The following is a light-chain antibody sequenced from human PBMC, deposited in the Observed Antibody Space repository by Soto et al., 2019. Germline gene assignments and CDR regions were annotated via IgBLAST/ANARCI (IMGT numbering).Light chain of an antibody. CDR1: QSVSSN. CDR3: HQYYDWPRT. V-gene: IGKV3-15*01. Sequence: EIVMTQSPATLSVSPGERATLSCRASQSVSSNLAWYQQKPGQAPRLLIYGASTRATGIPARFSGSGSGTEFSLTISSLQSEDFAVYYCHQYYDWPRTFGKGPRWKSN. J-gene: IGKJ1*01. CDR2: GAS.